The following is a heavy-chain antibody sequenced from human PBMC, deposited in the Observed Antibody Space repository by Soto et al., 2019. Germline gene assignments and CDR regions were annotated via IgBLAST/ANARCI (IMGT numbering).Heavy chain of an antibody. Sequence: GSLRLACPACGVTCSRCSMSCVRQAPGKGLEWVSAISGSGGSTYYADSVKGRFTISRDNSKNTLYLQMNSLRAEDTAVYYCAKDMRITMVRGVIPWFDPWGQGTLVPVSS. CDR3: AKDMRITMVRGVIPWFDP. D-gene: IGHD3-10*01. CDR1: GVTCSRCS. J-gene: IGHJ5*02. CDR2: ISGSGGST. V-gene: IGHV3-23*01.